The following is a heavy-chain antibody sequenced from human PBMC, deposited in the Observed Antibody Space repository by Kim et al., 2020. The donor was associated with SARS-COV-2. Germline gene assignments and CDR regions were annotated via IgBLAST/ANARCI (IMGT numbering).Heavy chain of an antibody. D-gene: IGHD4-17*01. Sequence: GGSLRLSCAASGFTFSSYAMHWVRQAPGKGLEYVSAISSNGGSTYYANSVKGRFTISRDNSKNTLYLQMGSLRAEDMAVYYCARSLPGDYFTWFDPWGQGTLVTVSS. J-gene: IGHJ5*02. CDR3: ARSLPGDYFTWFDP. CDR2: ISSNGGST. V-gene: IGHV3-64*01. CDR1: GFTFSSYA.